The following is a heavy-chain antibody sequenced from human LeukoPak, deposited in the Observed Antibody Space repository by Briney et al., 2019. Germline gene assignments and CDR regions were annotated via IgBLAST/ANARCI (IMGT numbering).Heavy chain of an antibody. CDR3: AREGATGGTYNWFDP. Sequence: SETLSLTCTVSSDSINSFYWGWIRQPPGKGLEWIGSMYYTGSINYNPSLKSRVTISVDTSNNQFSLKLSSVTAADSAVYYCAREGATGGTYNWFDPWGQGTLVTVSS. V-gene: IGHV4-59*12. CDR2: MYYTGSI. D-gene: IGHD1-1*01. CDR1: SDSINSFY. J-gene: IGHJ5*02.